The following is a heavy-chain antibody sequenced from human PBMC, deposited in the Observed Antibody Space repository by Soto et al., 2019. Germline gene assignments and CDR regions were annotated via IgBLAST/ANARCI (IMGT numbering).Heavy chain of an antibody. J-gene: IGHJ5*02. Sequence: SETLSLTCTVSGGSISSSSYYWGWIRQPPGKGLEWIGSIYYSGSTSYNPSLKSRVTISVDTSKNQFSLKLSSVTAADTAVYYCASHSYGSFGWFDPWGQGTLVTVSS. CDR2: IYYSGST. CDR1: GGSISSSSYY. D-gene: IGHD5-18*01. CDR3: ASHSYGSFGWFDP. V-gene: IGHV4-39*01.